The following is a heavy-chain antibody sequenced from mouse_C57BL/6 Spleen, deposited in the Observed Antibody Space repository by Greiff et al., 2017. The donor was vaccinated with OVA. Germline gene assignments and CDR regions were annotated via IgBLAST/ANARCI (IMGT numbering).Heavy chain of an antibody. D-gene: IGHD2-3*01. CDR2: IDPSDSYT. J-gene: IGHJ1*03. V-gene: IGHV1-69*01. CDR3: ARGDGQGYFDV. Sequence: QVQLKQPGAELVMPGASVKLSCKASGYTFTSYWMHWVKQRPGQGLEWIGEIDPSDSYTNYNQKFKGKSTLTVDKSSSTAYMQRSSLTSEDSAVYYCARGDGQGYFDVWGTGTTVTVSS. CDR1: GYTFTSYW.